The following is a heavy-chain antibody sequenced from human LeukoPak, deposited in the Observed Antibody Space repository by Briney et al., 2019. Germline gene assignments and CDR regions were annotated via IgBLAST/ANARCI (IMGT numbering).Heavy chain of an antibody. CDR2: ISWNSGSI. J-gene: IGHJ2*01. CDR1: GFTFDDYA. CDR3: AKAGRDGHSRTIYWYFDL. V-gene: IGHV3-9*01. Sequence: GGSLRLSCAASGFTFDDYAMHWVRQAPGKGLEWVSGISWNSGSIGYADSVKGRFTISRDNAKNSLYLQMNSLRAEDTALYYCAKAGRDGHSRTIYWYFDLWGRGTLVTVSS. D-gene: IGHD5-24*01.